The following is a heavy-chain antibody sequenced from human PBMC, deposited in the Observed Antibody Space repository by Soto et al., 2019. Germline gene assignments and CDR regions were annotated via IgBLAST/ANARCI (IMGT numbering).Heavy chain of an antibody. CDR2: FHESGST. CDR3: ARGSDYSKVGY. D-gene: IGHD4-4*01. CDR1: GDSISSPY. V-gene: IGHV4-59*11. J-gene: IGHJ4*02. Sequence: PSETLSLTCNVSGDSISSPYWNWIRQPPGKGLEWIGYFHESGSTYYNPSLRSRVAMSVDTSKKQVSLKLTSVTAADTAMYYCARGSDYSKVGYWGQGTLVTVPQ.